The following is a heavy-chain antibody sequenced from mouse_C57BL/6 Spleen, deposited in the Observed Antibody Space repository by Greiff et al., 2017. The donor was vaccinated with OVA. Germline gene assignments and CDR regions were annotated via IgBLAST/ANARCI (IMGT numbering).Heavy chain of an antibody. CDR1: GFSLTSYG. CDR2: IWSGGST. Sequence: VKLVESGPGLVQPSQSLSITCTVSGFSLTSYGVHWVRQSPGKGLEWLGVIWSGGSTDYNAAFISRLSISKDNSKSQVFFKMNSLQADDTAIYYCARKHYGTYYYAMDYWGQGTSVTVSS. J-gene: IGHJ4*01. CDR3: ARKHYGTYYYAMDY. D-gene: IGHD1-1*01. V-gene: IGHV2-2*01.